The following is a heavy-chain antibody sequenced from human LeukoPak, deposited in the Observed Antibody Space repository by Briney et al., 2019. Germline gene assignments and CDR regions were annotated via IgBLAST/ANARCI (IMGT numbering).Heavy chain of an antibody. CDR1: GGSISSYY. J-gene: IGHJ4*02. CDR3: ARLEAAAGYFDY. V-gene: IGHV4-39*01. D-gene: IGHD6-13*01. Sequence: SETLSLTCTVSGGSISSYYWGWIRQPPGKGLEWIGSIYYSGSTYYNPSLKSRVTISVDTSKNQFSLKLSSVTAADTAVYYCARLEAAAGYFDYWGQGTLVTVSS. CDR2: IYYSGST.